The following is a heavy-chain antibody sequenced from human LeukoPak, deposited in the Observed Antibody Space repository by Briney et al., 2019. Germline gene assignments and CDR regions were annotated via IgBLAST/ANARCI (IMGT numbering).Heavy chain of an antibody. CDR3: ARVAIAEWDQTAPYFDY. Sequence: ASVKVSRKASGYTFTGYYMHWVRQAPGQGLEWMGWINPNSGGTNYAQKFQGRVTMTRDTSISTAYMELSRLRSDDTAVYYCARVAIAEWDQTAPYFDYWGQGTLVTVSS. V-gene: IGHV1-2*02. CDR2: INPNSGGT. D-gene: IGHD1-26*01. J-gene: IGHJ4*02. CDR1: GYTFTGYY.